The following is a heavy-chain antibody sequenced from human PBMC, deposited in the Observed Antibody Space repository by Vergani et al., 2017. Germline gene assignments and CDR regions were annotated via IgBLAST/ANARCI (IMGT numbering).Heavy chain of an antibody. CDR1: GYILTSYA. CDR2: INAGNGNT. Sequence: QVQLLQSGAEVKKPGASVKLSCKASGYILTSYAMHWVRQAPGQRLEWMGWINAGNGNTEYSQRFQGRVTITRDTSASTAYMELSSLRSEDTAVYYCAREGYYDILTGYFDAFDIWGQGTMVTVSS. CDR3: AREGYYDILTGYFDAFDI. D-gene: IGHD3-9*01. V-gene: IGHV1-3*01. J-gene: IGHJ3*02.